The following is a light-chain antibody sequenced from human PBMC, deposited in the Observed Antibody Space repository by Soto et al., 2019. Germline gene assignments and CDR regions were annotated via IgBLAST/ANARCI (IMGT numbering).Light chain of an antibody. Sequence: QSVLTQPRSVSRSPGQSVTISCTGTSSDVGGYNYVSWYQQYPGKAPKLMIYDVSKRPSGVPDRFSGSKSGNTASLTISGLQAEDDADYYCCSYAGSYIYVFGTGTKVTVL. CDR2: DVS. J-gene: IGLJ1*01. V-gene: IGLV2-11*01. CDR1: SSDVGGYNY. CDR3: CSYAGSYIYV.